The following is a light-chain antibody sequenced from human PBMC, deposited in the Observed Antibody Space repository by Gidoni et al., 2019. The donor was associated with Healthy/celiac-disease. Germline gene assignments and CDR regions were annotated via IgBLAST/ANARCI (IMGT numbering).Light chain of an antibody. CDR2: DVS. CDR3: SSYTSSSTTVV. J-gene: IGLJ2*01. V-gene: IGLV2-14*01. CDR1: SSDVGGYNY. Sequence: QSALTQPASVSGSPGRSIPISCTGTSSDVGGYNYVSWYQQHPGKAPKLMIYDVSNRPSGVSNRFSGSKSGNTASLTISGLQAEDEADYYCSSYTSSSTTVVFGGGTKLTVL.